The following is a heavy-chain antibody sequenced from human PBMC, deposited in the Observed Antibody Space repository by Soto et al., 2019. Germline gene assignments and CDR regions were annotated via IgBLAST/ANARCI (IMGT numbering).Heavy chain of an antibody. J-gene: IGHJ6*02. V-gene: IGHV3-23*01. CDR2: ISGSGGST. Sequence: EVQLLESGGGLVQPGGSLRLSCAASGFTFSSYAMSWVRQAPGKGLEWVSAISGSGGSTYYADSVKGRFTISRDNSKNTLYLQMNSLRAEDTAVYYCAKDPCSSTSCPYYYYGMDVWGQGTTVTVSS. D-gene: IGHD2-2*01. CDR1: GFTFSSYA. CDR3: AKDPCSSTSCPYYYYGMDV.